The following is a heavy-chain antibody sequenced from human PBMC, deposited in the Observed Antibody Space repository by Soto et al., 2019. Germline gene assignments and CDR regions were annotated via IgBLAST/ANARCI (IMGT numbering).Heavy chain of an antibody. D-gene: IGHD3-3*01. J-gene: IGHJ6*02. CDR3: ARPLRFLDPRDNYAMDV. CDR2: INPSGGST. Sequence: ASVKVSCKASGYTFTSYHLHWVRQAPGQRLEWMGIINPSGGSTRYAQKFQGRVVMTRDTSTNTVYMELGRLRSGDTAVYYCARPLRFLDPRDNYAMDVWGQGTTVTVSS. CDR1: GYTFTSYH. V-gene: IGHV1-46*01.